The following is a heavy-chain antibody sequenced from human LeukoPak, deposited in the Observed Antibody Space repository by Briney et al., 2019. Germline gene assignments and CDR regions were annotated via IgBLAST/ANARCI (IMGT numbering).Heavy chain of an antibody. CDR1: GFTFSSYW. Sequence: GGSLRLSCAASGFTFSSYWMSWVRQAPGEGLEWVANIKQDGSEKYYVDSVKGRFTIARDNAKSSLYLQMNSLRAEDTAVYYCARDKDTAMAYFDYWGQGTLVTVSS. J-gene: IGHJ4*02. CDR2: IKQDGSEK. V-gene: IGHV3-7*04. CDR3: ARDKDTAMAYFDY. D-gene: IGHD5-18*01.